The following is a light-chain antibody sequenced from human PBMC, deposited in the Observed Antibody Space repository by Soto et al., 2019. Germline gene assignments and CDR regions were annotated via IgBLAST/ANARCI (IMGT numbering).Light chain of an antibody. V-gene: IGKV4-1*01. J-gene: IGKJ1*01. Sequence: DIVMTQSPDSLAVSLGERATINCKSSQSVLYSSKNKNYLAWYQQKPGQPPKLLIYWASTRESGVPDRFSGSESGTDFTLNISSLQAEDVAVYYCHQYYSSPWTFGQGTKVEI. CDR3: HQYYSSPWT. CDR1: QSVLYSSKNKNY. CDR2: WAS.